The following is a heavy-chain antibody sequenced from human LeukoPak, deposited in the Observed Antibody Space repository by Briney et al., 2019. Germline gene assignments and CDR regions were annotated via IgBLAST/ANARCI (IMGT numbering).Heavy chain of an antibody. Sequence: PSEAQSLTCAVYGGSFSGYYWSWIRQPPGKGLEWIGEINHSGSTNYNPSLKSRVTISVDTSKNQFSLKLSSVTAADTAVYYCARRRLGGNWNSKEGAWFDPWGQGTLVTVSS. CDR2: INHSGST. CDR3: ARRRLGGNWNSKEGAWFDP. D-gene: IGHD1-7*01. J-gene: IGHJ5*02. V-gene: IGHV4-34*01. CDR1: GGSFSGYY.